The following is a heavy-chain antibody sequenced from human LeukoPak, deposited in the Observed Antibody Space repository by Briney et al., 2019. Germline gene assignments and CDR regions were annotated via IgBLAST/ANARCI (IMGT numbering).Heavy chain of an antibody. V-gene: IGHV3-23*01. D-gene: IGHD4-17*01. Sequence: GGSLRLSCAASGFTFSSYGMSWVRQAPGKGLEWVSAISGSGGSTYYADSVKGRFTISRDNSKNTLYLQMNSLRAEDTAVYYCASPSYGDSPYYFDYWGQGTLVTVSS. CDR1: GFTFSSYG. CDR3: ASPSYGDSPYYFDY. J-gene: IGHJ4*02. CDR2: ISGSGGST.